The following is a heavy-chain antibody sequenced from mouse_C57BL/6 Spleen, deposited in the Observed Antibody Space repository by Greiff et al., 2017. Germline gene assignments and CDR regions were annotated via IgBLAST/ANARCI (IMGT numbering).Heavy chain of an antibody. CDR1: GYTFTSYW. CDR2: IDPSDSYT. J-gene: IGHJ4*01. CDR3: ARGEPTGTMGMDY. V-gene: IGHV1-59*01. D-gene: IGHD4-1*02. Sequence: QVQLQQPGAELVRPGTSVKLSCKASGYTFTSYWMHWVKQRPGQGLEWIGVIDPSDSYTNYNQKFKGKATLTVDASSSTAYMQLSSLTSEDSAVYYCARGEPTGTMGMDYWGQGTSVTVSS.